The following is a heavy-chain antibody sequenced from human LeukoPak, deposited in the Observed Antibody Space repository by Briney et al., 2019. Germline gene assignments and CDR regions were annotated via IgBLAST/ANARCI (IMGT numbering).Heavy chain of an antibody. D-gene: IGHD6-19*01. Sequence: GRSLRLSCAAPGFTFSSYGMHWVRQAPGRGLEWVAVISYDGNYKYYADSVKGRFTISRDNSKNTLFLQMNNLRTEDSAVYFCAKIAVAALEDDAFDIWGQGTMVTVSS. J-gene: IGHJ3*02. CDR3: AKIAVAALEDDAFDI. V-gene: IGHV3-30*18. CDR2: ISYDGNYK. CDR1: GFTFSSYG.